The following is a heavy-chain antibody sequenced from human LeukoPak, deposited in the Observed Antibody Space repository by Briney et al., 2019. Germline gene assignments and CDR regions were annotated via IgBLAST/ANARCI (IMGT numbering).Heavy chain of an antibody. V-gene: IGHV3-74*01. Sequence: PGGSLRLSCAASGFTFSSYWMHWVRQVPGKGLVWVSRINGDGSSTTYADSVEGRFTISRDNAKNTLYLQMSSLRAEDTALYYCATGATAFDYWGQGSLVTVSS. CDR2: INGDGSST. CDR3: ATGATAFDY. CDR1: GFTFSSYW. D-gene: IGHD1-26*01. J-gene: IGHJ4*02.